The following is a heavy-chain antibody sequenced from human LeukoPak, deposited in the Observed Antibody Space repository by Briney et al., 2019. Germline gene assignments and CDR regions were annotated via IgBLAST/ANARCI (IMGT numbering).Heavy chain of an antibody. D-gene: IGHD5-18*01. V-gene: IGHV4-59*05. CDR3: VSPRGFSYGYFDY. J-gene: IGHJ4*02. Sequence: PSETLSLTCTVSGGSISSDYWSWIRQPPGKGLEWIGSIYYSKNTYYNPSLKSRVTISADTSKNQFSLTLGSVSATDTAVYYRVSPRGFSYGYFDYWGQGTLVTVSS. CDR2: IYYSKNT. CDR1: GGSISSDY.